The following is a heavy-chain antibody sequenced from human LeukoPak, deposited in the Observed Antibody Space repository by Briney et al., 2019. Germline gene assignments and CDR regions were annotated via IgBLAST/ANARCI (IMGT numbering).Heavy chain of an antibody. CDR2: ISSSSSYI. D-gene: IGHD6-6*01. J-gene: IGHJ4*02. Sequence: PGGSLRLSCAASGXTFSSYAVSWVRQAPGKGLEWVSFISSSSSYIYYADSVKGRFTISRDNAKNSLYLQMNSLRAEDTAVYYCARVSSINYFDYWGQGTLVTVSS. CDR1: GXTFSSYA. CDR3: ARVSSINYFDY. V-gene: IGHV3-21*06.